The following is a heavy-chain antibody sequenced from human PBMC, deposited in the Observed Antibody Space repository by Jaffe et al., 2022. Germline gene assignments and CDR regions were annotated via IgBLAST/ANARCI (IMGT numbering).Heavy chain of an antibody. CDR3: ARGHRLRLANYYYYYMDV. CDR2: TYYRSKWYN. CDR1: GDSVSSNSAA. J-gene: IGHJ6*03. V-gene: IGHV6-1*01. D-gene: IGHD2-21*01. Sequence: QVQLQQSGPGLVKPSQTLSLTCAISGDSVSSNSAAWNWIRQSPSRGLEWLGRTYYRSKWYNDYAVSVKSRITINPDTSKNQFSLQLNSVTPEDTAVYYCARGHRLRLANYYYYYMDVWGKGTTVTVSS.